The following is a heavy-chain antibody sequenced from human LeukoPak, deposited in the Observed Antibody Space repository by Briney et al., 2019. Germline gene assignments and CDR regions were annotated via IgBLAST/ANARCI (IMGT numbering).Heavy chain of an antibody. CDR1: GGSISSYY. CDR2: IYYSGST. Sequence: SETLSLTCTVSGGSISSYYWSWIRQPPGKGLEWIGYIYYSGSTNYNPSLKSRVTISVATSKHQFSLNLSSVTAADTAVYYCARDNRWFGEYGFDPWGQGTLVTVSS. J-gene: IGHJ5*02. CDR3: ARDNRWFGEYGFDP. V-gene: IGHV4-59*01. D-gene: IGHD3-10*01.